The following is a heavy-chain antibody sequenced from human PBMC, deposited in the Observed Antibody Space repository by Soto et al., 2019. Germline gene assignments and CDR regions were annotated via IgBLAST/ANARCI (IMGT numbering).Heavy chain of an antibody. CDR2: IYYSGSA. CDR1: GGSISSSSYY. J-gene: IGHJ4*02. Sequence: SETLSLTCTVSGGSISSSSYYWGWIRQPPGKGLEWIGNIYYSGSAYYNPSLKSRVTISVDMSKNNFSLKLSSLTAADTAVYYCARRGVSGPVDYWGQGTLVTVSS. D-gene: IGHD3-10*01. V-gene: IGHV4-39*02. CDR3: ARRGVSGPVDY.